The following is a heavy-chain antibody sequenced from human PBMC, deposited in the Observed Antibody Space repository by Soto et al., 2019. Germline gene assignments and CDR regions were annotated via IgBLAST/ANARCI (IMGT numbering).Heavy chain of an antibody. CDR2: IYYSGST. CDR3: ARQSSSYYYYYGMDV. D-gene: IGHD6-6*01. CDR1: GGSISSSSYY. V-gene: IGHV4-39*01. J-gene: IGHJ6*02. Sequence: SGTLSLTCTVSGGSISSSSYYWVWIRHPPGKGLEWIGSIYYSGSTYYNPSLKSRVTISVDTSKNQFSLKLSSVTAADTAVYYCARQSSSYYYYYGMDVWGQGTTVTVSS.